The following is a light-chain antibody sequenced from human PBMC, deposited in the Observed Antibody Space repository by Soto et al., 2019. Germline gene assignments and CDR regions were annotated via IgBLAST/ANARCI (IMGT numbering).Light chain of an antibody. J-gene: IGLJ1*01. Sequence: QPVLTQSPSASASLGASVKLTCTLSSGHSSYAIAWHQQQPEKGPRYLMKLNSDGSHSKGDGIPDRFSGSSSGAERYLTXXXXXXXXXXXYYCQTWGTGIQVFGTGTKLTV. CDR3: QTWGTGIQV. CDR1: SGHSSYA. CDR2: LNSDGSH. V-gene: IGLV4-69*01.